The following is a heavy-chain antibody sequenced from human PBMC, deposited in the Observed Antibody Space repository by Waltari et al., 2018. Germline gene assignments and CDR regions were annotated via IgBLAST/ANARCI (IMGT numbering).Heavy chain of an antibody. CDR1: GGSISSYY. Sequence: QVQLQESGPGLVKPSETLSLTCTVSGGSISSYYWSWIRQPPGKGLEWIGYTYYSGSTNYNPSLKSRVTISVDTSKNQFSLKLSSVTAADTAVYYCAREGYDSSGYYIPGGYWGQGTLVTVSS. CDR2: TYYSGST. CDR3: AREGYDSSGYYIPGGY. J-gene: IGHJ4*02. V-gene: IGHV4-59*01. D-gene: IGHD3-22*01.